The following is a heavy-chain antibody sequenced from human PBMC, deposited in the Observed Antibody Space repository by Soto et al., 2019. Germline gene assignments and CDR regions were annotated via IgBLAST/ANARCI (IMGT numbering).Heavy chain of an antibody. Sequence: GSLRLSCAASGFTFTSYAMSWVRQAPGKGLEWVSAISGSGGSSYYADSVKGRFTISRDNSKNTLFLQMNSLRAEDTAIYYCARLPFPHYYDSSGRYIWGQGTLVTVSS. D-gene: IGHD3-22*01. CDR1: GFTFTSYA. V-gene: IGHV3-23*01. J-gene: IGHJ4*02. CDR3: ARLPFPHYYDSSGRYI. CDR2: ISGSGGSS.